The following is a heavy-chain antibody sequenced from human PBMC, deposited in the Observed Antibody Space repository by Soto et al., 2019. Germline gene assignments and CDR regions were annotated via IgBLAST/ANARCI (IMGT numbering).Heavy chain of an antibody. CDR2: ISSSSSYI. J-gene: IGHJ4*02. CDR1: GFTFSSYS. Sequence: PGGSLRLSCAASGFTFSSYSMNWVRQAPGKGLEWVSSISSSSSYIYYADSVKGRFTISRDNAKNSLYLQMNSLRAEDTAVYYCARIPYGYDSSGYYLYYFDYWGQGTLVTVSS. V-gene: IGHV3-21*01. D-gene: IGHD3-22*01. CDR3: ARIPYGYDSSGYYLYYFDY.